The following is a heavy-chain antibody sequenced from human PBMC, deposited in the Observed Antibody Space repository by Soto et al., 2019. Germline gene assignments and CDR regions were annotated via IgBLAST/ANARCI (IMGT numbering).Heavy chain of an antibody. V-gene: IGHV3-66*01. J-gene: IGHJ1*01. D-gene: IGHD6-13*01. CDR1: GFTVSSNY. Sequence: EVQVVESGGGLVQPGGSLRLSCAASGFTVSSNYMSWVRQAPGKGLEWVSVIYSGGNSYYGDSVKGRFTLSRDNSKNTLYLQMNSLRAEDTAVDYCARSSSSWYTYFQHWGQGTLVTVSS. CDR3: ARSSSSWYTYFQH. CDR2: IYSGGNS.